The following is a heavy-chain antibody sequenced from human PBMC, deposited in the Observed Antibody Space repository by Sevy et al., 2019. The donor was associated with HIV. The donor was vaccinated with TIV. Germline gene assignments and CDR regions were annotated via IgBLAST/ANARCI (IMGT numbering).Heavy chain of an antibody. CDR1: GFTFGDYA. J-gene: IGHJ6*02. D-gene: IGHD3-10*01. CDR3: ARVRGTISPYYYFGMDV. CDR2: IRSNTFGATT. V-gene: IGHV3-49*03. Sequence: GGSLRLSCTASGFTFGDYAMNWLRQAPGKGLEWVGFIRSNTFGATTEYAASVKGRFTISREDTKSIAYLQMNSLKNEDTAVYFCARVRGTISPYYYFGMDVWGHGTTVTVSS.